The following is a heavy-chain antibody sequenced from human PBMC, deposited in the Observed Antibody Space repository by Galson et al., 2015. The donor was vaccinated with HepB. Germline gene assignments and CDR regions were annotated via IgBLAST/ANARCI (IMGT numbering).Heavy chain of an antibody. Sequence: SVKVSGKASGGTFSSYAISWVRQAPGQGLEWMGGIIPIFGTANYAQKFQGRVTITADESTSTAYMELSSLRSEDTAVYYCARVPYSSSWYSVYYYGMDVWGQGTTVTVSS. J-gene: IGHJ6*02. V-gene: IGHV1-69*13. D-gene: IGHD6-13*01. CDR3: ARVPYSSSWYSVYYYGMDV. CDR1: GGTFSSYA. CDR2: IIPIFGTA.